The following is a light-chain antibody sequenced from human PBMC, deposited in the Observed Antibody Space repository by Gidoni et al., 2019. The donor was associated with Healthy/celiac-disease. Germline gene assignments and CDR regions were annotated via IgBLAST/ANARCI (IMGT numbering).Light chain of an antibody. V-gene: IGKV3-11*01. CDR3: QQRSNWPPGYS. CDR2: DAA. J-gene: IGKJ2*03. CDR1: QSVSSY. Sequence: VLTQSPATLSLSPGERATLSCRASQSVSSYLAWYQQKPGQAPRLLINDAANRATGIPARFSGSGSGTDFTRTISSLEPEDFAVYYCQQRSNWPPGYSFGQGTKLEIK.